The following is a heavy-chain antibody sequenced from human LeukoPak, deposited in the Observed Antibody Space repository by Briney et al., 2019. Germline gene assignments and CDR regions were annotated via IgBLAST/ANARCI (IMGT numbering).Heavy chain of an antibody. Sequence: ASVKVSCKASGYTFTGYYMHWVRQAPGQGLEWMGWINPNRGGTNYAQKFQGRVTMTRDTSISTAYMELSRLRSDDTAVYYCARYGSGSPNAFDIWGQGTMVTVSS. CDR1: GYTFTGYY. CDR3: ARYGSGSPNAFDI. V-gene: IGHV1-2*02. CDR2: INPNRGGT. D-gene: IGHD3-10*01. J-gene: IGHJ3*02.